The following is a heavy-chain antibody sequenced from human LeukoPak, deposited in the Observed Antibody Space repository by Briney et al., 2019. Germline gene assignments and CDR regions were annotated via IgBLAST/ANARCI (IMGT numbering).Heavy chain of an antibody. CDR2: IKSDGGT. Sequence: GGSLRLSCAASGFTLSTYWMHWVRQAPGKGLVWVSRIKSDGGTNYADSVKGRFTISRDNARKTVSLQMNSLRSEDTGVYYCARAPSEIGGYYPEYFRHWGQGTLVTVSS. J-gene: IGHJ1*01. CDR3: ARAPSEIGGYYPEYFRH. D-gene: IGHD3-22*01. CDR1: GFTLSTYW. V-gene: IGHV3-74*01.